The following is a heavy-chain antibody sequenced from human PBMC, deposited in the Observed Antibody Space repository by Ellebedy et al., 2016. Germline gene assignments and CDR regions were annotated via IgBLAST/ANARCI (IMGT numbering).Heavy chain of an antibody. V-gene: IGHV1-8*01. D-gene: IGHD3-3*01. J-gene: IGHJ5*02. Sequence: ASVKVSSXASGYTFTDYDINWVRQATGQGLEWMGWMNPFSANTGYAQKFLGRVTMTRDTSINTAYMELSGLTSDDTAVYYCVRGHRHDVWSGFSWGQGTLVTVSS. CDR2: MNPFSANT. CDR1: GYTFTDYD. CDR3: VRGHRHDVWSGFS.